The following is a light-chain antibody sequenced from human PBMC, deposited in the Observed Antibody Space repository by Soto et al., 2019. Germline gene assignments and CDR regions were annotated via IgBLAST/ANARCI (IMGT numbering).Light chain of an antibody. CDR3: AAWDDSLKGVV. V-gene: IGLV1-44*01. Sequence: QSVLTQPSSASGTPGQRVTISCCGSSSNIGSNTVNWYRQLPGTAPKVLIYTTDQRPSGVPDRFSGSKSGTSASLAVSGLQSDDEADYYCAAWDDSLKGVVFGGGTKLTVL. CDR1: SSNIGSNT. CDR2: TTD. J-gene: IGLJ2*01.